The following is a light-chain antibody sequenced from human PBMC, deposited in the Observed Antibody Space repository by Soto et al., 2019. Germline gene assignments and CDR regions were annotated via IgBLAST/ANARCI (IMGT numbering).Light chain of an antibody. V-gene: IGLV2-11*01. CDR1: SSDVGGYDF. CDR3: CSYAGDLAL. CDR2: DVS. Sequence: QSALTQPRSVSGSPGQSVTISCPGTSSDVGGYDFVSWYQQHPGKAPKLMISDVSKRPSGVPDRFSGSKSGNTASLTISGLQAEDEADYYCCSYAGDLALFGGGTKVTVL. J-gene: IGLJ2*01.